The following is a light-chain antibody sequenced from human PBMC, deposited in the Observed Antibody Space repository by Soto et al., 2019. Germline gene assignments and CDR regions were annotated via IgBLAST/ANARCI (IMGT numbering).Light chain of an antibody. CDR1: QSISSW. V-gene: IGKV1-5*01. Sequence: DIQMTQSPSTLSASIGDRVTITCRASQSISSWLAWYQQKPGEAPKLLIYDASSLQSGVPSRFSGSGSGTEFTRIISSLQPDDFANYYCQQYRSYWTFGQGTKVEIK. CDR3: QQYRSYWT. CDR2: DAS. J-gene: IGKJ1*01.